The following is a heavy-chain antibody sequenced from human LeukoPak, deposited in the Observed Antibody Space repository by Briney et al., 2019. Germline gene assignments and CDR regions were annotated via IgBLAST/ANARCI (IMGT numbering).Heavy chain of an antibody. J-gene: IGHJ5*02. Sequence: DPSETLSLTCTVAGGSISTSNYYWDWIRQPPGKGLEWIASIYFSGSTYYKPSLKSRVTISLDTSKNQFSLKLRSVTVADTAVYYCARERGDYVLSWFDPWGQGTLVTVSS. CDR2: IYFSGST. V-gene: IGHV4-39*07. D-gene: IGHD4-17*01. CDR3: ARERGDYVLSWFDP. CDR1: GGSISTSNYY.